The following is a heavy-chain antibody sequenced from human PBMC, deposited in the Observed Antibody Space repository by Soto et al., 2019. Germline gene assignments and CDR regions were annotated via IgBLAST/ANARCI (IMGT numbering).Heavy chain of an antibody. CDR1: GGSISSYY. CDR2: IYYSGST. V-gene: IGHV4-59*08. D-gene: IGHD2-15*01. J-gene: IGHJ1*01. Sequence: SETLSLTCTVSGGSISSYYWSWIRQPPGKGLEWIGYIYYSGSTNYNPSLKSRVTISVDTSKNQFSLKLSSVTAADTAVYYCARLKCAYFSGGSHDLEYFQHWGQGTLVTVSS. CDR3: ARLKCAYFSGGSHDLEYFQH.